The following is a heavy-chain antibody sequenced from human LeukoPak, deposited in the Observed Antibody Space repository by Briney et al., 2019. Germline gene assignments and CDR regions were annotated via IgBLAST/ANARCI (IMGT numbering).Heavy chain of an antibody. V-gene: IGHV3-23*01. D-gene: IGHD3-3*01. CDR3: AIARDFWSGWPDY. CDR2: ISGSGGST. J-gene: IGHJ4*02. CDR1: GFTFDDYA. Sequence: GRSLRLSCAASGFTFDDYAMHWVRQAPGKGLEWVSAISGSGGSTYYADSVKGRFTISRDNSKNTLYLQMNSLRAEDTAVYYCAIARDFWSGWPDYWGQGTLVTVSS.